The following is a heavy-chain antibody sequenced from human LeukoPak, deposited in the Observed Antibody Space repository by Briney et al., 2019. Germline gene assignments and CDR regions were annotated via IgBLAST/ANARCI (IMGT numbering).Heavy chain of an antibody. J-gene: IGHJ4*02. D-gene: IGHD3-16*02. CDR2: IIPIFGTA. Sequence: SVKVSFKASGDTFSSYAISWVRQAPGQGLEWMGGIIPIFGTANYAQKFQGRVTITADESTSTAYMELSSLRSEDTAVYYCARTSYDYVWGSYRLFDYWGQGTLVTVSS. CDR3: ARTSYDYVWGSYRLFDY. CDR1: GDTFSSYA. V-gene: IGHV1-69*13.